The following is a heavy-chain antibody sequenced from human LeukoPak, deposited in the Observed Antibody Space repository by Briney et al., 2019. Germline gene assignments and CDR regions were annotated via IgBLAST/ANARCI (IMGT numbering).Heavy chain of an antibody. J-gene: IGHJ4*02. CDR1: EFTFSSYW. V-gene: IGHV3-7*01. CDR3: TRRYFDL. CDR2: IKQDGTEK. Sequence: GGSLRLSCAASEFTFSSYWMGWVRQAPGKGLEWVANIKQDGTEKYYVDSVKGRFTISRDNAKNSLYLQMNSLRAEDTAVYYCTRRYFDLWGQGTLVTVSS.